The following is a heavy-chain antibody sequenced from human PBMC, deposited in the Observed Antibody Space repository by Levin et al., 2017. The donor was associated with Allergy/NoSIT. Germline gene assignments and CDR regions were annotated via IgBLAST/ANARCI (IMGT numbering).Heavy chain of an antibody. J-gene: IGHJ2*01. D-gene: IGHD1-14*01. Sequence: PSETLSLTCTVSNGSIGSSYYWGWVRQSPAKGLEWIGSIYHSGGTYYNPSLKSRVTISDDTSKNQFYLRLTSVTAADTAVYYCARHPPSRDNWRRNWYFDLWGRGSLITVSS. CDR2: IYHSGGT. V-gene: IGHV4-39*01. CDR3: ARHPPSRDNWRRNWYFDL. CDR1: NGSIGSSYY.